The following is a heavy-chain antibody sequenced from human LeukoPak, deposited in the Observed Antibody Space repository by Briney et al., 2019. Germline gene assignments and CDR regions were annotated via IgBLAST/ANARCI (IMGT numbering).Heavy chain of an antibody. V-gene: IGHV1-24*01. D-gene: IGHD5-12*01. CDR2: FDPEDGET. J-gene: IGHJ4*02. CDR3: ATAADIVATIPFDY. CDR1: GYTLTELS. Sequence: GASVKVSCKVSGYTLTELSMHWVRQAPGKGLEWMGGFDPEDGETIYAQKFQGRVTMTEDTSTDTAYMELSSLRSGDTAVYYCATAADIVATIPFDYWGQGTLVTVSS.